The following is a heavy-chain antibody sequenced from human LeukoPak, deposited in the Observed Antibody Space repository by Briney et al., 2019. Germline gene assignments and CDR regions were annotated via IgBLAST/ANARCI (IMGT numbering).Heavy chain of an antibody. Sequence: GRSLRLSCATSGFTFSHYGMHWVRQAPGKGLEWVAVIWSDGTNRYYGDPVKGRFTISRDNFQRTVYLQMDNLRAEDTAVYYCAKDAQRGFDYSNSLDRWGQGTLVTVSS. J-gene: IGHJ4*02. CDR1: GFTFSHYG. CDR3: AKDAQRGFDYSNSLDR. D-gene: IGHD4-11*01. CDR2: IWSDGTNR. V-gene: IGHV3-33*06.